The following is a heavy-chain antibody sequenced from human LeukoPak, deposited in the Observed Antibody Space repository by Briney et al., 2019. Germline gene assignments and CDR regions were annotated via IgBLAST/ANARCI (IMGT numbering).Heavy chain of an antibody. D-gene: IGHD6-13*01. CDR3: TREWGTAADY. Sequence: EGSLRLSCAASGFNFGEFWMAWVRQTPGMGLEWVADIKEDGSESFYVDSVKGRFTLSRVSSKNTLYLQMDSLRPEDTAVYYCTREWGTAADYWGQGTLVTVSS. V-gene: IGHV3-7*01. CDR1: GFNFGEFW. J-gene: IGHJ4*02. CDR2: IKEDGSES.